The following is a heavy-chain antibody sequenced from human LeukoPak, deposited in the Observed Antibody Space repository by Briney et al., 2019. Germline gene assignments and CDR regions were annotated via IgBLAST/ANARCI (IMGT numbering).Heavy chain of an antibody. Sequence: ASVTVSCKVSGDNLSELSVHWVRQAPGKGVEGIGGFDPDEGERLYAQKFEGRVTMAEDTSTDTAYMQLTSLRSEDTAVYYCATFCVYDLLECFDYWGQGTLVTVSS. CDR3: ATFCVYDLLECFDY. V-gene: IGHV1-24*01. D-gene: IGHD5/OR15-5a*01. J-gene: IGHJ4*02. CDR2: FDPDEGER. CDR1: GDNLSELS.